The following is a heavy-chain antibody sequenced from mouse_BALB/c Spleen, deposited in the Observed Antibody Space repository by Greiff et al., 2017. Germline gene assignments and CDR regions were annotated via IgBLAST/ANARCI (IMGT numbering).Heavy chain of an antibody. CDR1: GYTFTSYW. CDR3: ARGGNNYFDY. J-gene: IGHJ2*01. D-gene: IGHD2-1*01. CDR2: INPSNGRT. Sequence: QVQLQQSGAELVKPGASVKLSCKASGYTFTSYWMHWVKQRPGQGLEWIGEINPSNGRTNYNEKFKSKATLTVDKSSSTAYMQLSSLTSEDSAVYYCARGGNNYFDYWGQGTTLTVSS. V-gene: IGHV1S81*02.